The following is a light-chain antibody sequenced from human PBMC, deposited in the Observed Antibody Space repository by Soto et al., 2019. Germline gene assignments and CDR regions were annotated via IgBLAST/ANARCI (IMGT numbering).Light chain of an antibody. CDR3: QKYDSAPWT. CDR1: QGISNY. CDR2: AAS. V-gene: IGKV1-27*01. Sequence: DIQMTQSPSSLSASVRDRVTITCRASQGISNYLAWYQQKPGKVPRLLIYAASTLQSGIPSRFSGGGSGTDFTLTISSLQPEDVATYYCQKYDSAPWTFGQVTKVEIK. J-gene: IGKJ1*01.